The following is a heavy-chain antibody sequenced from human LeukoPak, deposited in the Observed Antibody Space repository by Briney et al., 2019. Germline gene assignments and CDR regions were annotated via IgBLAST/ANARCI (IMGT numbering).Heavy chain of an antibody. J-gene: IGHJ3*02. D-gene: IGHD3-22*01. V-gene: IGHV3-74*01. CDR1: RFNLSSYW. CDR2: INSNGSST. CDR3: TREKDYYDSSGYYRDAFDI. Sequence: PGGSRRLVCGACRFNLSSYWMHWVRQARGRGVVWVARINSNGSSTSYADCVTGRFTISRDNAKNTLYLQMNSLRAEDTAVYYCTREKDYYDSSGYYRDAFDIWGQGTKVTASS.